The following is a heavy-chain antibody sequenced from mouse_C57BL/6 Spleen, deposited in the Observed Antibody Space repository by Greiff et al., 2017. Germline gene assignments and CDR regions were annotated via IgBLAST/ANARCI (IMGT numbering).Heavy chain of an antibody. V-gene: IGHV5-17*01. Sequence: EVMLVESGGGLVKPGGSLKLSCAASGFTFSDYGMHWVRQAPEKGLEWVAYISSGSSTIYYADTVKGRFTISRDNAKNTLFLQMTSLRSEDTAMYYCARGITTVPNWYFDVWGTGTTVTVSS. CDR1: GFTFSDYG. CDR2: ISSGSSTI. CDR3: ARGITTVPNWYFDV. D-gene: IGHD1-1*01. J-gene: IGHJ1*03.